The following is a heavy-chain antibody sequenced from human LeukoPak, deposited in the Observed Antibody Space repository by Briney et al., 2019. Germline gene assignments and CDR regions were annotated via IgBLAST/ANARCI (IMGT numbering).Heavy chain of an antibody. D-gene: IGHD3-10*01. CDR1: GFTFSSYS. V-gene: IGHV3-21*01. Sequence: GGSLRLSCAASGFTFSSYSMNWVRQAPGKGLEWVSSIGSSSSYIYYADSVKGRFTISRGNAKNSLYLQMNSLRAEDTAVYYCARGVNTGPFDYWGQGTLVTVSS. CDR3: ARGVNTGPFDY. CDR2: IGSSSSYI. J-gene: IGHJ4*02.